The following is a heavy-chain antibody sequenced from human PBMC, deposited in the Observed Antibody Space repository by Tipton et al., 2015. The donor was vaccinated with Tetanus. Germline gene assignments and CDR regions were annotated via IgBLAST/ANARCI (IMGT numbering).Heavy chain of an antibody. CDR1: GYTFTGYY. CDR2: IDPNSGGT. V-gene: IGHV1-2*02. J-gene: IGHJ6*02. D-gene: IGHD3-22*01. Sequence: QLVQSGAEMKKPGASVKVSCKASGYTFTGYYIYWVRQAPGQGLEWMGWIDPNSGGTVYAQKVQGRVTMTRDTSISTAYMELRSLRFDDTAVYYCARDRGDYIYYGMDVWGPGATVTVS. CDR3: ARDRGDYIYYGMDV.